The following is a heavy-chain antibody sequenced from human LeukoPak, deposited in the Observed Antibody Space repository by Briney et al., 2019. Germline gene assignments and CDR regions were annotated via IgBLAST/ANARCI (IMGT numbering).Heavy chain of an antibody. CDR3: ASPSSTSCYGPCYYYGMDV. Sequence: SVKVSCKASGGTFSSYAISWLRQAPGQGLEWMGRIIPILGIANYAQKFQGRVTITADKSTSTAYMELSSLRSEDTAVYYCASPSSTSCYGPCYYYGMDVWGQGTTVTVSS. V-gene: IGHV1-69*04. J-gene: IGHJ6*02. CDR1: GGTFSSYA. CDR2: IIPILGIA. D-gene: IGHD2-2*01.